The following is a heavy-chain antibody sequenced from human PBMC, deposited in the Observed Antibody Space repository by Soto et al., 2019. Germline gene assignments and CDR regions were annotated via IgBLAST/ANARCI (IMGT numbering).Heavy chain of an antibody. Sequence: PSETLSLTCIVSGGSINSGDYYWSWIRQPPGKGLEWIGYIYYSGSTYYNPSLKSRVTISIDTSKNHFSLKLSSVTAADTAVYYCARDRSPGGSYSSYFDYWGQGTLVTVYS. CDR3: ARDRSPGGSYSSYFDY. J-gene: IGHJ4*02. V-gene: IGHV4-30-4*01. CDR2: IYYSGST. CDR1: GGSINSGDYY. D-gene: IGHD1-26*01.